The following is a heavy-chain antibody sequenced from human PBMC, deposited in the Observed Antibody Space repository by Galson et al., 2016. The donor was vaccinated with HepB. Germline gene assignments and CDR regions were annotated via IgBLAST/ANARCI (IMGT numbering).Heavy chain of an antibody. J-gene: IGHJ4*02. CDR3: ATDDYLDY. CDR1: GFIFSKFW. V-gene: IGHV3-7*01. Sequence: SLRLSCAASGFIFSKFWLSWVRQAPGKGLEWVANIKADGTGTYYVDSVKGRFTLSRDNAENSLYLQMNGLRAEDTAFYYCATDDYLDYWGQGTLVTVSS. CDR2: IKADGTGT. D-gene: IGHD4/OR15-4a*01.